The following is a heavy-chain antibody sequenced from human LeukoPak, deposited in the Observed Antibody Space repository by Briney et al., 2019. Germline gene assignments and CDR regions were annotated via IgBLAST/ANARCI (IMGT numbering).Heavy chain of an antibody. D-gene: IGHD3/OR15-3a*01. CDR2: IWFDGSNQ. J-gene: IGHJ3*02. CDR3: ARAQRKHLIFGGIAVFFAFDI. Sequence: GGSLRLSCAASGFTFSSSGMHWVRQAPGKGLEWVAVIWFDGSNQSYADSVKGRFTISRDTSKSTLHLQMNSLRAEDTAVYYCARAQRKHLIFGGIAVFFAFDIWGQGTKVTVSS. CDR1: GFTFSSSG. V-gene: IGHV3-33*01.